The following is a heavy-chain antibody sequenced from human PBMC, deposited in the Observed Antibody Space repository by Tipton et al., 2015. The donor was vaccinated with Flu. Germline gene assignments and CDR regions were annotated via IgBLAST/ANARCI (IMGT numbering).Heavy chain of an antibody. Sequence: TLSLTCAVSGGSISSRDWWTWVRQSPGKGLEWIGEIGGGTNYNPSLKSRVTISVDKSKNQFSLRLNSVTAADTAVYYCARRGGRDGIAATGNDAFDIWGQGTLVTVSS. CDR3: ARRGGRDGIAATGNDAFDI. CDR2: IGGGT. J-gene: IGHJ3*02. V-gene: IGHV4-4*02. D-gene: IGHD6-13*01. CDR1: GGSISSRDW.